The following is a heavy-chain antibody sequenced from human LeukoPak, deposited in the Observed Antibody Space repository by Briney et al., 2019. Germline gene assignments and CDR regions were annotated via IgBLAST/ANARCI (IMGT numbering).Heavy chain of an antibody. CDR3: ARPMGSSEC. D-gene: IGHD6-19*01. Sequence: SETLSLTCAVYGGSFSGYYWSWIRQPPGKGLEWIGEINHSGSTNYNPSLKSRVTISVDTSKNQFSLKLSSVTAADTAVYYCARPMGSSECWGQGTLVTVSS. CDR2: INHSGST. CDR1: GGSFSGYY. V-gene: IGHV4-34*01. J-gene: IGHJ4*02.